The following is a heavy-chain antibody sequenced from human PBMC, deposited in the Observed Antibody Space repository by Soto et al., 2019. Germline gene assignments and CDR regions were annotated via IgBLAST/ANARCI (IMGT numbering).Heavy chain of an antibody. CDR1: GYTFTSYG. Sequence: ASVKVSCKASGYTFTSYGISWVRQAPGQRLEWMGWINAGNGNTKYSQKFQGRVTITRDTSASTAYMELSSLRSEDTAVYYCARDLHKNYYYYMDVWGKGTTVTVS. CDR3: ARDLHKNYYYYMDV. CDR2: INAGNGNT. J-gene: IGHJ6*03. V-gene: IGHV1-3*01.